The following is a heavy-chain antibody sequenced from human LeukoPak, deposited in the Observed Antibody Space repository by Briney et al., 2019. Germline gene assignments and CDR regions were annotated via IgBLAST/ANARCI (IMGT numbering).Heavy chain of an antibody. Sequence: GSLRLSCTVSGGSISSYYWSWIRQPPGMGLEWIGFVYYSGTTNYNPSLKSRVTMSVDTSNNRFSLKLSSVTAADTALYYCARGGWAALDYWGQGTLVTGSS. J-gene: IGHJ4*02. CDR2: VYYSGTT. CDR1: GGSISSYY. CDR3: ARGGWAALDY. V-gene: IGHV4-59*01. D-gene: IGHD2-15*01.